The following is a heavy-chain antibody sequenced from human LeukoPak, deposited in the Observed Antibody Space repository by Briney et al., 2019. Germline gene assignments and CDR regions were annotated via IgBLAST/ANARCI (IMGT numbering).Heavy chain of an antibody. J-gene: IGHJ4*02. V-gene: IGHV1-46*01. CDR2: INPSGGST. Sequence: ASVKVSCKASGYTFTSYYMHWVRQAPGQGREWMGLINPSGGSTSYAQKFQGRVTITRDTSTSTVYMELSSLRSEDTAVYYCARDFVSSGWYDYWGQGTLVTVSS. CDR1: GYTFTSYY. D-gene: IGHD6-19*01. CDR3: ARDFVSSGWYDY.